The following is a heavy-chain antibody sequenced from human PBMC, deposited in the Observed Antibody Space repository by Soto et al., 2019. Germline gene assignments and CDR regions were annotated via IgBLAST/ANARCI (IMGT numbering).Heavy chain of an antibody. CDR1: GFSLTTSGVG. D-gene: IGHD3-3*01. CDR3: AHRILRTVFGLVTTTAIYFDF. Sequence: QITLNESGPTVVNPAEPLTLTCTFSGFSLTTSGVGVGWIRQSPGKAPEGLALIYWDDDKRYSASLKSMLTITKDTCKNQSVLTMASVDPADTATYYCAHRILRTVFGLVTTTAIYFDFWGQGTPVVVSS. CDR2: IYWDDDK. J-gene: IGHJ4*02. V-gene: IGHV2-5*02.